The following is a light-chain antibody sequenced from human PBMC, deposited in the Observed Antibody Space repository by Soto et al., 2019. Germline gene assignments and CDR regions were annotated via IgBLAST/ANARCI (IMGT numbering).Light chain of an antibody. V-gene: IGLV2-14*01. CDR2: DVS. Sequence: QSVLTQPASVSGSPGQSITISCTGTSSDVGGYNYVSWYQQHPGKAPKLMIYDVSNRPSGVSKRFSGSTSGNTASLTISGLQAEDEADYYCNSYTSSSTLDVFGTGTKLTVL. CDR1: SSDVGGYNY. J-gene: IGLJ1*01. CDR3: NSYTSSSTLDV.